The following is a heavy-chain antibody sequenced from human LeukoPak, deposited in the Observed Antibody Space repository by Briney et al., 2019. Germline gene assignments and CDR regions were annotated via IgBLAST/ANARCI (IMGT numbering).Heavy chain of an antibody. Sequence: QSGGSLRLSCAASGFTVSSNYMSWVRQAPGKGLEWVSVLYSGGSTYYADSVKGRFTISRDNSKNTLYLQMNSLRVEDTAVYYCVRRKGGVGATIFDYWGQGTLVTVSS. D-gene: IGHD1-26*01. J-gene: IGHJ4*02. CDR3: VRRKGGVGATIFDY. CDR1: GFTVSSNY. V-gene: IGHV3-66*04. CDR2: LYSGGST.